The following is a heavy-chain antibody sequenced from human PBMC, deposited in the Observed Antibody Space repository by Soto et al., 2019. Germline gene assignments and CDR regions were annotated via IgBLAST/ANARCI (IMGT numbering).Heavy chain of an antibody. D-gene: IGHD4-17*01. V-gene: IGHV3-30*18. J-gene: IGHJ6*02. CDR1: GFTFSSYG. CDR3: ENDRFSGYGDYGMDV. Sequence: QVQLVESGGGVVQPGRSLRLSCAASGFTFSSYGMHWVRQAPGKGLEWVAVISYDGSNKYYADSVKGRFTISRDNSKNTLYLQMNGLRAEDRGVDYCENDRFSGYGDYGMDVWGQGTTVTVSS. CDR2: ISYDGSNK.